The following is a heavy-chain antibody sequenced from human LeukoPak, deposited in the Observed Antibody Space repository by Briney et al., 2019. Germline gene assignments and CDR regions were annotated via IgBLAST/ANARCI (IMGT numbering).Heavy chain of an antibody. CDR2: INSDGSAT. CDR3: ARGTAGYHSSYFDY. D-gene: IGHD3-16*02. CDR1: GFTFGSPW. Sequence: TGGSLRLSCAASGFTFGSPWMHWVRQAPGKGLVWVSCINSDGSATAYADSVKGRFTISRDNAENTLYLQMNSLRAEDTAVYYCARGTAGYHSSYFDYWGQGTLVTVSS. V-gene: IGHV3-74*01. J-gene: IGHJ4*02.